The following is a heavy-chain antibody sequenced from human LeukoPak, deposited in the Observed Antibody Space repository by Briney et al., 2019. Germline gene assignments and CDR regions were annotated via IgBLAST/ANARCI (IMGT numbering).Heavy chain of an antibody. CDR3: AKDRYSGWSDDAFDI. CDR1: GFTFSSYA. Sequence: GGSLRLSCAASGFTFSSYAMSWVRQAPGKGLEWVSTISGSGGSTYYADSVKGRFTISRDNSKNTLYLQMNSLRAEDTAVYYCAKDRYSGWSDDAFDIWAKGQWSPSLQ. J-gene: IGHJ3*02. CDR2: ISGSGGST. V-gene: IGHV3-23*01. D-gene: IGHD1-26*01.